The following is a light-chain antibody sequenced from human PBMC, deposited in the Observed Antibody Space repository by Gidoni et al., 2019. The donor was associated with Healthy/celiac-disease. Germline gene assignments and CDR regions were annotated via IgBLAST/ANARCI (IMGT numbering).Light chain of an antibody. CDR2: ADS. CDR3: QVWDSSSDHYWV. Sequence: SYVLTQPPSVSVAPGQTARITCGGNNIGSKSVHWYQQKPGQAPVLVVYADSDRPSGIPERFSGSNSGNTATLTISRVEAGDEADYYCQVWDSSSDHYWVFGGGTKLTVL. CDR1: NIGSKS. V-gene: IGLV3-21*02. J-gene: IGLJ3*02.